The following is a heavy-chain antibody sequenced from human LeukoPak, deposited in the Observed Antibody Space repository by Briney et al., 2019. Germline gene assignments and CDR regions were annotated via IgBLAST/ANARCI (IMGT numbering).Heavy chain of an antibody. Sequence: GGSLRLSCAASGFTFSSYAMSWVRQAPGKGLEWVSSISSSSSYIYYADSVKGRFTISRDNAKNSLYLQMNSLRAEDTAVYYCARERGDYGDYYMDVWGKGTTVTVSS. CDR3: ARERGDYGDYYMDV. D-gene: IGHD4-17*01. V-gene: IGHV3-21*01. J-gene: IGHJ6*03. CDR2: ISSSSSYI. CDR1: GFTFSSYA.